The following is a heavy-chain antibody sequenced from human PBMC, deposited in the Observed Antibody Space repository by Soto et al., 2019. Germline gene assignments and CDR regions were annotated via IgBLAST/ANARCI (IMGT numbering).Heavy chain of an antibody. CDR1: GFSLSTSGMC. Sequence: SGPTLVNPTQTLTLTCTFSGFSLSTSGMCVSWIRQPPGKALEWLARIDWDDDKYYSTSLKTRLTISKDTSKNQVVLTMTNMDPVDTATYYCAHRSYYDSCFHYWGQGTLVTVSS. V-gene: IGHV2-70*12. J-gene: IGHJ4*02. CDR3: AHRSYYDSCFHY. CDR2: IDWDDDK. D-gene: IGHD3-22*01.